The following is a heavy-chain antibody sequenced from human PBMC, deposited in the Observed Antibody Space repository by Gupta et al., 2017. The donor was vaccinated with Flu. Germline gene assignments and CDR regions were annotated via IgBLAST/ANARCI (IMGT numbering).Heavy chain of an antibody. J-gene: IGHJ4*02. CDR3: ARNGYSYGYGEFDY. V-gene: IGHV3-21*01. CDR2: ISSSSSYI. CDR1: GFTFSSYS. Sequence: EVQLVESGGGLVKPGGSLRLSCAASGFTFSSYSMNWVRQAPGKGLEWVSSISSSSSYIYYADSVKGRFTISRDNAKNSLYLQMNSLRAEDTAVYYCARNGYSYGYGEFDYWGQGTLVTVSS. D-gene: IGHD5-18*01.